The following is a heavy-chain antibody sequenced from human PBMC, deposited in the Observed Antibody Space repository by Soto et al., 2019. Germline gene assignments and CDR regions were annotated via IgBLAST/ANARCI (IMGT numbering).Heavy chain of an antibody. CDR3: AKGSGSGSFDHQRWFDP. J-gene: IGHJ5*02. V-gene: IGHV3-30*18. CDR1: GFTFSSYG. Sequence: PGGSLRLSCAASGFTFSSYGMHWVRQAPGKGLEWVAVISYDGSNKYYADSVKGRFTISRDNSKNTLYLQMNSLRAEDTAVYYCAKGSGSGSFDHQRWFDPWGQGTLVTVSS. CDR2: ISYDGSNK. D-gene: IGHD1-26*01.